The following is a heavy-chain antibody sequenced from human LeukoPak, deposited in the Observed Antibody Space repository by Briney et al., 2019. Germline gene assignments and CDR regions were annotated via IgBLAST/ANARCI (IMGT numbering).Heavy chain of an antibody. Sequence: ASVKVSCKASGYTFTSYGISWVRQAPGQGLEWMGWISAYNGNTNYAQKLQGRVTMTTDTSTSTAYMELRSLRSDDTAVYYCARDQRGYCSSTSCYTGWGQGTLVTVSS. CDR3: ARDQRGYCSSTSCYTG. CDR2: ISAYNGNT. CDR1: GYTFTSYG. D-gene: IGHD2-2*02. J-gene: IGHJ4*02. V-gene: IGHV1-18*01.